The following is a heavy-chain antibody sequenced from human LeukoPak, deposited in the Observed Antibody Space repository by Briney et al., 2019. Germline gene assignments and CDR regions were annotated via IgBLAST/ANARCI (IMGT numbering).Heavy chain of an antibody. V-gene: IGHV4-4*02. D-gene: IGHD3-10*01. J-gene: IGHJ4*02. CDR3: EVWFGDSH. CDR2: IYYSGST. CDR1: GGSISSSNW. Sequence: SGTLSLTCAVSGGSISSSNWWSWVRQPPGKGLEWIGSIYYSGSTYYNPSLKSRVTISVDTSKNQFSLKLSSVTAADTAVYYCEVWFGDSHWGQGTLVTVSS.